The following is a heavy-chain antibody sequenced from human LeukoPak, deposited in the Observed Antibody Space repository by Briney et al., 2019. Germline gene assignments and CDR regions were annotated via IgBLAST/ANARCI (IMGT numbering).Heavy chain of an antibody. CDR1: GYSFTDYW. V-gene: IGHV5-51*01. CDR2: IYPGDSNT. J-gene: IGHJ4*02. Sequence: GESLKISCKGSGYSFTDYWLGWVRQVPGKGLEWMGIIYPGDSNTRYSPSFQGQVTISVDKSISTAYLQWSSLKASDTAMYYCARQFTSSSGLDYWGQGTLVTVSS. CDR3: ARQFTSSSGLDY. D-gene: IGHD6-6*01.